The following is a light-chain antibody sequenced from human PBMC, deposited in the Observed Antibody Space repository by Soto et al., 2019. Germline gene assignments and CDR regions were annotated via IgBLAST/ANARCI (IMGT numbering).Light chain of an antibody. V-gene: IGKV3-15*01. Sequence: EIVMTQSPATLSVSPGERATLSCRASQSVSSNLAWYQQKPGQAPRLLIYGASTRATGIPARFSGSGSGTGFTLTINRLEPEDFAVYYCQQYGSSPNTFGQGTRLEIK. J-gene: IGKJ5*01. CDR2: GAS. CDR1: QSVSSN. CDR3: QQYGSSPNT.